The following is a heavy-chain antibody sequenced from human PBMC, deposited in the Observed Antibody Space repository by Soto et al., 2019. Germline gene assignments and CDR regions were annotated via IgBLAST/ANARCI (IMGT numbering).Heavy chain of an antibody. J-gene: IGHJ4*02. V-gene: IGHV4-59*01. CDR3: ARAHYNIVTCYYIGY. CDR1: GGSISSYY. CDR2: IYYSGST. Sequence: PSETLSLTCTVSGGSISSYYWSWIRQPPGKGLKWIGYIYYSGSTNYNPSLKSRVTISVDTSKNQFSLRLNSVTAADTAVYYCARAHYNIVTCYYIGYWGQGTLVTVSS. D-gene: IGHD3-9*01.